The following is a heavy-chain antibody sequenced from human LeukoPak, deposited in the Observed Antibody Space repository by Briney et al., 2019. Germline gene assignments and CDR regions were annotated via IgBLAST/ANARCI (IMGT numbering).Heavy chain of an antibody. CDR3: AREGLTTSPNNALDI. CDR2: IWSDENKK. V-gene: IGHV3-33*01. Sequence: GGSLRLSCEASGFTFSSYGMLWVRQAPGKGLEWVAVIWSDENKKYYADFVKGRFTISRDNFKSTLFLQVNSLRVEDTAVYYCAREGLTTSPNNALDIWGQGTTVTVLS. CDR1: GFTFSSYG. D-gene: IGHD1/OR15-1a*01. J-gene: IGHJ3*02.